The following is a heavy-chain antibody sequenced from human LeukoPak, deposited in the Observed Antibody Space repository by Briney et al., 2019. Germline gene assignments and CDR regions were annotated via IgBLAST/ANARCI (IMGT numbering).Heavy chain of an antibody. CDR1: GGSISSYY. J-gene: IGHJ5*02. CDR3: ARDIVLMDTNWFDP. CDR2: IYTSGST. D-gene: IGHD2-8*01. V-gene: IGHV4-4*07. Sequence: SETLSLTCTVSGGSISSYYWSWVRQPAGKGLEWIGRIYTSGSTNYNPSLKSRVTMSVDTSKNQFSLKLSSVTAADTAVYYCARDIVLMDTNWFDPWGQGTLVTVSS.